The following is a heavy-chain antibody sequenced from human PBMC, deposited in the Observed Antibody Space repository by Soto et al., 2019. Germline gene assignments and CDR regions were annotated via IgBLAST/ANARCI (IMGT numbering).Heavy chain of an antibody. Sequence: GGSLRLSCVASAFSFTNAWMSWVRQAPGKGLEWVGRIKSITDGGTTDYAAPVKGRFTISRDDSNNTLYPQMNSLKTEDTAVYYCSTGRSTYGLDSWGQGTLVTVSS. CDR2: IKSITDGGTT. J-gene: IGHJ4*02. CDR1: AFSFTNAW. D-gene: IGHD5-18*01. V-gene: IGHV3-15*01. CDR3: STGRSTYGLDS.